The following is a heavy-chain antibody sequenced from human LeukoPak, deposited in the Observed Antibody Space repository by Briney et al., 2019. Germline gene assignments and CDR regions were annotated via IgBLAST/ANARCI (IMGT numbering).Heavy chain of an antibody. J-gene: IGHJ4*02. CDR2: ISSSSGGTI. CDR3: ARDRGYCSGGTCYASFDH. D-gene: IGHD2-15*01. Sequence: GGALTPPSAAPGFIFSGYGMNWVRQAPGEGLEFILFISSSSGGTIYYADSVKGRFTISRDNAKNSVYLQMNSLRAEDTAVYYCARDRGYCSGGTCYASFDHWGQGTLVTVSS. CDR1: GFIFSGYG. V-gene: IGHV3-48*01.